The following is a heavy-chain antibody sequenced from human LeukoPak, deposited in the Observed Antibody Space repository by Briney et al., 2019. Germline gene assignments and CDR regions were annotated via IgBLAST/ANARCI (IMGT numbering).Heavy chain of an antibody. V-gene: IGHV4-4*02. J-gene: IGHJ3*02. Sequence: SETLSLTCAVSGGSISSSNWWSWVRQPPGKGLEWIGEIYHSGSTNYNPSLKSRVTISVDKSKNQFSLKLSSVTTADTAVYYCAVGGVYLRGGAEAFDIWGQGTMVTVSS. CDR3: AVGGVYLRGGAEAFDI. CDR2: IYHSGST. D-gene: IGHD3-10*01. CDR1: GGSISSSNW.